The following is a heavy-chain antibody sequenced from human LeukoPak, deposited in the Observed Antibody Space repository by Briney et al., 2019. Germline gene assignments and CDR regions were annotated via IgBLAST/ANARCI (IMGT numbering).Heavy chain of an antibody. J-gene: IGHJ4*02. CDR1: GFTFSSYW. Sequence: GGSLRLSCAASGFTFSSYWMHWVRQVPGKELVWVSRINSDGSSTNYVDSVKGRFTISRDNAKNSLYLQMNSLRAEDTAVYYCARGVDTSDYWGQGTLVTVSS. V-gene: IGHV3-74*01. D-gene: IGHD5-18*01. CDR3: ARGVDTSDY. CDR2: INSDGSST.